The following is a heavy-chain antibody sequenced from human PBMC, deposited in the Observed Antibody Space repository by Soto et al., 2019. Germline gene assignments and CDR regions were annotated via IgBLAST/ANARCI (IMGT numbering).Heavy chain of an antibody. CDR3: ARGDRLQLVRGALYYYYYGMDV. V-gene: IGHV3-48*02. J-gene: IGHJ6*02. D-gene: IGHD6-6*01. CDR1: GFTFSSYS. Sequence: GGSLRLSCAASGFTFSSYSMNWVRQAPGKGLEWVSYISSSSSTIYYADSVKGRFTISRDNAKNSLYLQMNSLRDEDTAVYYCARGDRLQLVRGALYYYYYGMDVWGQGTTVTVSS. CDR2: ISSSSSTI.